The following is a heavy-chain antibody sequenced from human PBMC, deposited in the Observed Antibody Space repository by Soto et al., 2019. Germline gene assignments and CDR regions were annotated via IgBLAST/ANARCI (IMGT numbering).Heavy chain of an antibody. CDR1: GFSFSSYS. CDR3: ESDAGWAFGY. Sequence: EVQLVESGGGLVQPGGSLRLSCVASGFSFSSYSMVWVRQAPGKGLEWISYIFVTSTPIYYADSVKGRFTVSRDNTQNSMFLIMNSLRAEDTAIYYCESDAGWAFGYWGQGTLVTVPS. D-gene: IGHD6-19*01. V-gene: IGHV3-48*04. CDR2: IFVTSTPI. J-gene: IGHJ4*02.